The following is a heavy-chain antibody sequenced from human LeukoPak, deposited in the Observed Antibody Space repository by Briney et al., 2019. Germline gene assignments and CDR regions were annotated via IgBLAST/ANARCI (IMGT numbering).Heavy chain of an antibody. V-gene: IGHV1-8*01. CDR3: ARLYYYASSGYDALDI. CDR2: MDGNSGKT. D-gene: IGHD3-22*01. CDR1: GYTFTSYD. J-gene: IGHJ3*02. Sequence: SVKVSCKTSGYTFTSYDINWVRQATGQGLEWMGGMDGNSGKTAYAQKFLGRVTITRNTSISTAYMELSSLRSEDTAVYYCARLYYYASSGYDALDIWGQGTMVTVSS.